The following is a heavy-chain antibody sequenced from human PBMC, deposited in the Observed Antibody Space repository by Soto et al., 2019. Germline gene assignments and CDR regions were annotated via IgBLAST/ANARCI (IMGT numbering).Heavy chain of an antibody. V-gene: IGHV3-7*01. CDR2: IKQDGSEK. CDR3: ARENLGCSSTSCYSGYGMDV. D-gene: IGHD2-2*01. CDR1: GFTFSSYW. J-gene: IGHJ6*02. Sequence: GGSLRLSCAASGFTFSSYWMSWVRQAPGKGLEWAANIKQDGSEKYYVDSVKGRFTISRDNAKNSLYLQMNSLRAEDTAVYYCARENLGCSSTSCYSGYGMDVWGQGTTVTVSS.